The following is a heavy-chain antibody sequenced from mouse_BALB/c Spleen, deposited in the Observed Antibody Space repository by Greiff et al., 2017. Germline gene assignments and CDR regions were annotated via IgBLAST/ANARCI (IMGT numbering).Heavy chain of an antibody. CDR3: ARDYYGNSWFAY. J-gene: IGHJ3*01. V-gene: IGHV3-6*02. Sequence: EVQVVESGPGLVKPSQSLSLTCSVTGYSITSGYYWNWIRQFPGNKLEWMGYISYDGSNNYNPSLKNRISITRDTSKNQFFLKLNSVTTEDTATYYCARDYYGNSWFAYWGQGTLVTVSA. CDR2: ISYDGSN. D-gene: IGHD1-1*01. CDR1: GYSITSGYY.